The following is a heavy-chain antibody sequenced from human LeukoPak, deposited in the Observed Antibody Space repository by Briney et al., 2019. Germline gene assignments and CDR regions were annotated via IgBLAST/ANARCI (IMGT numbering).Heavy chain of an antibody. CDR2: IIPIFGTA. CDR3: ARDQGNWNYDY. V-gene: IGHV1-69*13. CDR1: GGTFSSYA. Sequence: ASVKVSCKASGGTFSSYAISWVRQAPGQGLEWMGGIIPIFGTADYAQKFQGRVTITADESTSTAYMELSSLRSEDTAVYYCARDQGNWNYDYWGQGTLVTVSS. D-gene: IGHD1-7*01. J-gene: IGHJ4*02.